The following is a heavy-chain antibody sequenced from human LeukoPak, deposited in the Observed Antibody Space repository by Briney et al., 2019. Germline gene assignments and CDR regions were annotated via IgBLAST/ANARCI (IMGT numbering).Heavy chain of an antibody. CDR2: ISGSGGST. Sequence: SCKASGGTFSSYGMSWVRQAPGKGLEWVSSISGSGGSTYYADSVKGRFTISRDNSKNTLYLQMNSLRDEDTAVYYCAKSSYYDASGYYREYYFDYWGQGTLVTVSS. D-gene: IGHD3-22*01. V-gene: IGHV3-23*01. CDR1: GGTFSSYG. J-gene: IGHJ4*02. CDR3: AKSSYYDASGYYREYYFDY.